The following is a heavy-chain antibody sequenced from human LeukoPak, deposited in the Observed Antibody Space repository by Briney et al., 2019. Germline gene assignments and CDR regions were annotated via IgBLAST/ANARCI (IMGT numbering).Heavy chain of an antibody. V-gene: IGHV4-39*01. CDR3: ARLVTTVVI. CDR1: GGSISSSSYY. J-gene: IGHJ4*02. D-gene: IGHD4-11*01. Sequence: SETLSLTCTVSGGSISSSSYYWGWIRQPPGKGLEWIGSIYYSGSTYYNPSLKSRVTISVDTSKNQFSLKPSSVTAADTAVYYCARLVTTVVIWGQGTLVTVSS. CDR2: IYYSGST.